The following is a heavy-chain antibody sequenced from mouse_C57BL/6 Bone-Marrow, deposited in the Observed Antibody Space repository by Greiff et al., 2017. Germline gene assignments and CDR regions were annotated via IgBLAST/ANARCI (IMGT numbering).Heavy chain of an antibody. CDR1: GYTFTSYW. CDR3: ASGSSSWFAY. V-gene: IGHV1-64*01. D-gene: IGHD1-1*01. J-gene: IGHJ3*01. Sequence: QVQLKESGAELVKPGASVKLSCKASGYTFTSYWMHWVKQRPGQGLEWIGMIHPNSGSTNYNEKFKSKATLTVDKSSSTAYMQLSSLTSEDSAVYYCASGSSSWFAYWGQGTLVTVSA. CDR2: IHPNSGST.